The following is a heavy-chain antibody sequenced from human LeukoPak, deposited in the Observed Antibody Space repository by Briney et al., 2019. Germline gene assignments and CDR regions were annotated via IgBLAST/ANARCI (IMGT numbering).Heavy chain of an antibody. J-gene: IGHJ6*02. CDR2: ISGSGRTT. V-gene: IGHV3-23*01. Sequence: SGGSLRLSCAASGXTFSSYAMSWVRQAPGKGLEWVSDISGSGRTTNYADSVKGRFTIFRDRSKNTLDLQMDSLRAEDTAVYYCAKLGALIKNGMDVWGQGTTVTVSS. CDR3: AKLGALIKNGMDV. D-gene: IGHD3-16*01. CDR1: GXTFSSYA.